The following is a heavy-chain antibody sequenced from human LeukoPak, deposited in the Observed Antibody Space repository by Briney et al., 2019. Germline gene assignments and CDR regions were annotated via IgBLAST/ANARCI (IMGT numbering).Heavy chain of an antibody. CDR2: INHSGST. CDR3: ASRGYCTSTSCLRLNWFDP. V-gene: IGHV4-34*01. J-gene: IGHJ5*02. CDR1: GGSFSSYY. Sequence: PSETLSLTCAVYGGSFSSYYWSWIRQPPGQGLEWIGEINHSGSTNYNSSLKSRVTISVDTSKNQFSLKLSSVTAADTAVYYCASRGYCTSTSCLRLNWFDPWGQGTLVTVSS. D-gene: IGHD2-2*01.